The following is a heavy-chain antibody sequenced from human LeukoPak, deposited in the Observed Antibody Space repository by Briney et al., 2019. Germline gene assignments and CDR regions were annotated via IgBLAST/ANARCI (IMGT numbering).Heavy chain of an antibody. CDR2: INPNSGGT. V-gene: IGHV1-2*06. CDR3: ARSAVAGELDY. D-gene: IGHD6-19*01. Sequence: ASVKVSCKASGYTFTGNYMHWVRQATGQGLEWMGRINPNSGGTNYAQKFQGRVTMTRDTSISTAYMELSRLRSDDTAVHYCARSAVAGELDYWGQGTLVTVSS. CDR1: GYTFTGNY. J-gene: IGHJ4*02.